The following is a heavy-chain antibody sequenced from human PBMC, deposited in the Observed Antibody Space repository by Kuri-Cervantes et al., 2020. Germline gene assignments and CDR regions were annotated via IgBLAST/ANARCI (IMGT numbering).Heavy chain of an antibody. V-gene: IGHV1-8*01. CDR2: MNPNSGNT. J-gene: IGHJ6*02. CDR1: GYTFTSYD. CDR3: ASSPHYYYYYGMDV. Sequence: VPDTCKASGYTFTSYDINWVRQATGQGREWMGWMNPNSGNTGYAQKFQGRVTMTRNTSISTAYMELSRLRSDDTAVYYCASSPHYYYYYGMDVWGQGTTVTVSS.